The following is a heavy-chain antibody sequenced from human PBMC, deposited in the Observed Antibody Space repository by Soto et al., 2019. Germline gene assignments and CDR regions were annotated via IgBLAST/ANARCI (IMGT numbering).Heavy chain of an antibody. J-gene: IGHJ5*02. CDR1: GGSISSGDYY. CDR2: IHYSGST. D-gene: IGHD6-6*01. CDR3: ARGGSSWSGANWFDP. V-gene: IGHV4-31*03. Sequence: SETRSLTCTVSGGSISSGDYYWSCIRQHPGKGLEWIGYIHYSGSTYSNPSLKSRITISVDTSKNQFSLKLSSVTAADTAVYYCARGGSSWSGANWFDPRGQGTLFTVSS.